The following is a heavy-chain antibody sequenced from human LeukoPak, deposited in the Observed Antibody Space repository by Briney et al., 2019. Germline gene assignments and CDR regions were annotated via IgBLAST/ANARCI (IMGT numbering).Heavy chain of an antibody. CDR2: IYYSGST. V-gene: IGHV4-59*01. CDR1: GGSFSGYY. J-gene: IGHJ5*02. D-gene: IGHD3-10*01. Sequence: SETLSLTCAVYGGSFSGYYWSWIRQPPGKGLEWIGYIYYSGSTNYNPSLKSRVTISVDTSKNQFSLKLSSVTAADTAVYYCARAHAFRGVIDWFDPWGQGTLVTVSS. CDR3: ARAHAFRGVIDWFDP.